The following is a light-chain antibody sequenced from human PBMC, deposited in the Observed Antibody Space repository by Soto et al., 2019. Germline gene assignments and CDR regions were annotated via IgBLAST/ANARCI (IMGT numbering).Light chain of an antibody. Sequence: QAVVTQPPSASGTPGQSVTISCSGSSSNIGDNTVNWYQQLPGTAPKLLIYSNDQRSSGVPDRFSGSKSGTSASLAISGLQSEDEADYYCAVWDDSLDGVVFGGGTKLT. CDR2: SND. CDR3: AVWDDSLDGVV. J-gene: IGLJ2*01. V-gene: IGLV1-44*01. CDR1: SSNIGDNT.